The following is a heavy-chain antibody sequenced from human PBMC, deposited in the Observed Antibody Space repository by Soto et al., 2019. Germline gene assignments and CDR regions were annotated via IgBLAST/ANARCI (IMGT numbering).Heavy chain of an antibody. D-gene: IGHD6-13*01. CDR1: GFTFSSYW. Sequence: HPGGSLRLSCAASGFTFSSYWMHWVRQAPGKGLVWVSRINSDGSSTSYADSVKGRFTISRDNAKNTLYLQMNSLRAEDTAVYYCARAGYSSSWAVYYYYMDVWGKGTTVTVSS. CDR3: ARAGYSSSWAVYYYYMDV. J-gene: IGHJ6*03. CDR2: INSDGSST. V-gene: IGHV3-74*01.